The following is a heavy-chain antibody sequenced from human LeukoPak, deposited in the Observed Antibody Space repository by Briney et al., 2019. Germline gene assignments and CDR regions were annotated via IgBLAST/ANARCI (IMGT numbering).Heavy chain of an antibody. CDR2: IIPNFGAA. D-gene: IGHD4-11*01. J-gene: IGHJ4*02. Sequence: SVKVSCKASGGTFSSYAISWVRQAPGQGLEWMGRIIPNFGAANYAQKFQARVTITTDESTSTAYMELSSLRSEDTAVYYCARDQDYSNYLDYWGQGTLVTVSS. V-gene: IGHV1-69*05. CDR1: GGTFSSYA. CDR3: ARDQDYSNYLDY.